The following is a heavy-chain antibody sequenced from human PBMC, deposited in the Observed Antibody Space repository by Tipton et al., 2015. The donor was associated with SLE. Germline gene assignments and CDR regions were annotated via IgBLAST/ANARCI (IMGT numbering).Heavy chain of an antibody. V-gene: IGHV4-59*01. J-gene: IGHJ4*02. Sequence: TLSLTCTVSGGSISSYYWSWIRQPPGKGLEWIGYIYYSGSTNYNPSLKSRVTISVDTSKNQFSLKLRSMTAADTAVYYCATESSWDPLFDYWGQGTLVTVSS. CDR3: ATESSWDPLFDY. D-gene: IGHD6-13*01. CDR2: IYYSGST. CDR1: GGSISSYY.